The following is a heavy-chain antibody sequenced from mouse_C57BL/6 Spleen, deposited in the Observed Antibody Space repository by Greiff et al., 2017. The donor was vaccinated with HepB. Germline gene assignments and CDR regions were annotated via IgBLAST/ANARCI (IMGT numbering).Heavy chain of an antibody. CDR3: AYYYGSSYLYYAMDY. J-gene: IGHJ4*01. Sequence: VQLQQSGAELVKPGASVKLSCTASGFNIKDYYMHWVKQRTEQGLEWIGRIDPEDGETKYAPKFQGKATITADTSSNTAYLQLSSLTSEDTAVYYCAYYYGSSYLYYAMDYWGQGTSVTVSS. CDR2: IDPEDGET. D-gene: IGHD1-1*01. CDR1: GFNIKDYY. V-gene: IGHV14-2*01.